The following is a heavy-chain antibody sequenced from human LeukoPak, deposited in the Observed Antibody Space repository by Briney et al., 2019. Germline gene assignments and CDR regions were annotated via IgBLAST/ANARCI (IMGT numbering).Heavy chain of an antibody. CDR3: ARDRGYTYGHPLDY. CDR2: IWHDGGNK. J-gene: IGHJ4*02. V-gene: IGHV3-33*01. Sequence: LTGRSLRLSCAASGFTFSTYVIHWVRQAPGKGLEWVALIWHDGGNKYYGDSVKGRFTISRDNSKNTLYLQMDSLRDEDTAVYYCARDRGYTYGHPLDYWGQGTLVTASS. D-gene: IGHD5-18*01. CDR1: GFTFSTYV.